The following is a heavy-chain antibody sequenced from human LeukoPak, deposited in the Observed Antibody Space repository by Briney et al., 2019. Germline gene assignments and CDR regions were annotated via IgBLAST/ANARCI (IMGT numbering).Heavy chain of an antibody. CDR1: GFTFSSYA. CDR3: AKAYCSSTSCPRPFDC. D-gene: IGHD2-2*01. Sequence: PGGSLRLSCAASGFTFSSYAMSWVRQAPGKGLEWVSAISGSGGSTYYADSVKGRFTISRDNSKNTLYLQMNSLRAEDTAVYYCAKAYCSSTSCPRPFDCWGQGTLVTVSS. J-gene: IGHJ4*02. V-gene: IGHV3-23*01. CDR2: ISGSGGST.